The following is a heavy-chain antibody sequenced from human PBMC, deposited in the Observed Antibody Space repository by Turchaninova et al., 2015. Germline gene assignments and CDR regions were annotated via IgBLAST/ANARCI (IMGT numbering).Heavy chain of an antibody. CDR3: ASASAGNFDY. V-gene: IGHV3-11*06. J-gene: IGHJ4*02. D-gene: IGHD6-13*01. CDR1: GFTFSDYY. CDR2: ISSSSTYT. Sequence: QVQLVVSGGGLVKPGGSLILSCAASGFTFSDYYMSWLRQAPGKGLEWISYISSSSTYTNYADSVKGRFTISRDNAQNSLYLQMNSLRAEDTAVYYCASASAGNFDYWGQGTLVTVSS.